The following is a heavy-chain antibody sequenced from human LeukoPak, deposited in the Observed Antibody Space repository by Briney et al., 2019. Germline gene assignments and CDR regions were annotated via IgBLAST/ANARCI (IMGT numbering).Heavy chain of an antibody. J-gene: IGHJ6*02. D-gene: IGHD6-19*01. CDR1: GYTFTNYG. Sequence: ASVKVSCKASGYTFTNYGINWVRQAPGQGLEWMGWISAYNGNTNYAQKLQGRVTMTTDTSTSTAYMELRSLRSDDTAVYYCARDLGIAVAGTSDPFSYYGMDVWGQGTTVTVSS. CDR3: ARDLGIAVAGTSDPFSYYGMDV. V-gene: IGHV1-18*01. CDR2: ISAYNGNT.